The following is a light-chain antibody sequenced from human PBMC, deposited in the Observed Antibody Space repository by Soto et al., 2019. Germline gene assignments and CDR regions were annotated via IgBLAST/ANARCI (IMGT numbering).Light chain of an antibody. CDR1: QSVLSSSNSKNY. CDR2: WAS. CDR3: QQSYGAPFA. V-gene: IGKV4-1*01. J-gene: IGKJ3*01. Sequence: IVMTQSPDSLAVSLGERATINCKSSQSVLSSSNSKNYLAWYQQKPGQPPKLLIYWASTRESGVPDRFSGSGSGTDFALTISSLLAEDVAVYYCQQSYGAPFAFGPGTIVNIK.